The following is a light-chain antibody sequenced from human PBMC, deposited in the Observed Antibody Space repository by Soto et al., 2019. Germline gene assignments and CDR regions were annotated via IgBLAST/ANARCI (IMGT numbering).Light chain of an antibody. V-gene: IGLV1-40*01. CDR2: NNN. CDR1: SSKLGAGYA. J-gene: IGLJ1*01. Sequence: QSVLTQPPSVSGAPGQGVTISCSGTSSKLGAGYAVHWYQQLPGTVPKPLIYNNNNRPSGVPDRFSGSKSGTSASLAITGLQTEDEADYYCQSYDSSLRAYVFGAGTKVTVL. CDR3: QSYDSSLRAYV.